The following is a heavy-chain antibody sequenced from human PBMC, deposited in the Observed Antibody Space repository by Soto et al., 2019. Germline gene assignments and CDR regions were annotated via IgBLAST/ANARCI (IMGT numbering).Heavy chain of an antibody. D-gene: IGHD3-3*01. CDR1: GGSISSSSYY. CDR2: IYYSGIT. V-gene: IGHV4-39*01. J-gene: IGHJ5*02. CDR3: ARHSTRRFLEGHWFDP. Sequence: QLQLQESAPGLVKPSETLSLTCTVSGGSISSSSYYWGWIRQLPGKAPEWIGSIYYSGITYYNPSLMCRAPISVVMSMSQFSLKLSSVTAADTAEYFCARHSTRRFLEGHWFDPCGKGTLVSVSS.